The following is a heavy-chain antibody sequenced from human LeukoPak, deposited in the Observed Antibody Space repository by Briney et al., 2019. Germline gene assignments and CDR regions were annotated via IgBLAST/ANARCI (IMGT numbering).Heavy chain of an antibody. Sequence: GGSLRLSCAVSGITFSSYWMPWVRQDPGRGLLWVSRINTQGTYTNYADSVKGRFTISRDNAKNTSYLQMSSLRADDTAVYYCVIDLGDYNDFWGQGTLVSVSS. CDR3: VIDLGDYNDF. CDR1: GITFSSYW. J-gene: IGHJ4*02. V-gene: IGHV3-74*01. D-gene: IGHD2-15*01. CDR2: INTQGTYT.